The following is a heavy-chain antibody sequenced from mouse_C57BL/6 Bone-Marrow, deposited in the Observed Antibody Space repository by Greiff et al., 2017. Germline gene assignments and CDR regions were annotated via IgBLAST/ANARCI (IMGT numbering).Heavy chain of an antibody. CDR1: GYTFTSYW. CDR3: TSRITTVVAHWYFDV. V-gene: IGHV1-5*01. J-gene: IGHJ1*03. D-gene: IGHD1-1*01. CDR2: IYPGNSDT. Sequence: VHVKQSGTVLARPGASVKMSCKTSGYTFTSYWMHWVKQRPGQGLEWIGAIYPGNSDTSYNQKFKGKAKLTAVTSASTAYMELSSLTNEDSAVYDCTSRITTVVAHWYFDVGGTGTTVTVSS.